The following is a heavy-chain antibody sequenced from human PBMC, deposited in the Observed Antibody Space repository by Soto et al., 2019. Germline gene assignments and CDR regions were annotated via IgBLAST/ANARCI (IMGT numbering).Heavy chain of an antibody. CDR2: IIPKLGSA. CDR3: AREAGGFIMGLIAVAGTGAFDI. J-gene: IGHJ3*02. D-gene: IGHD6-19*01. V-gene: IGHV1-69*10. Sequence: SVKVSCKASGGGNLRDYRTTWVRRAPGQGLEWMGGIIPKLGSANYEQKFQGRVTITADTSTSTAYMELSRLRSDDTAVYYCAREAGGFIMGLIAVAGTGAFDIWGQGTMVTVS. CDR1: GGGNLRDYR.